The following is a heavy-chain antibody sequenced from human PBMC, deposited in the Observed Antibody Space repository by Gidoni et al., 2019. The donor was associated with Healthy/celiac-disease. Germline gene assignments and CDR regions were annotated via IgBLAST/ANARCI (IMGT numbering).Heavy chain of an antibody. CDR1: GGSISSGSYY. Sequence: QVQLQESGPGLVKPSQTLSLTCTVSGGSISSGSYYWSWIRQPAGKGLEWIGRIYTSGSTNYNPSRKSRVTISVDTSKNQFSLKLSSVTAADTAVYYCARESIAAAFDYWGQGTLVTVSS. J-gene: IGHJ4*02. CDR2: IYTSGST. D-gene: IGHD6-13*01. V-gene: IGHV4-61*02. CDR3: ARESIAAAFDY.